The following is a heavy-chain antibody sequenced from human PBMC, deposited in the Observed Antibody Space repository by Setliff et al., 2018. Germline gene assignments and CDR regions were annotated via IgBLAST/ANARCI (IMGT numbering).Heavy chain of an antibody. V-gene: IGHV1-18*01. CDR1: GFTFTIYG. J-gene: IGHJ6*02. CDR2: ISAFNGYT. D-gene: IGHD1-20*01. CDR3: AKGGNITRETYYYYGMGV. Sequence: GASVKVSCKASGFTFTIYGVNWVRQAPGQGLEWMGWISAFNGYTQYSQKFKGRITVTTDTSTSTAYMELGSLTSDDTAVYYCAKGGNITRETYYYYGMGVWGQGTTVTVSS.